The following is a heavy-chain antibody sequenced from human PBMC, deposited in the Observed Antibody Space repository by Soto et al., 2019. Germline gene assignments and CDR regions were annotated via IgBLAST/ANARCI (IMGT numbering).Heavy chain of an antibody. J-gene: IGHJ4*02. CDR1: GGSISSNDW. CDR2: TFHSGST. Sequence: QVQLQESGPGLVKPSGTLSLTCAVSGGSISSNDWWTWVRQPPGKGLEWIAETFHSGSTNYNPSLKSRVTISVDKSKNQFSLKLSSVTAADTAVYYCARMYHYDSSGYLYYFDYWGQGTLVTVSS. CDR3: ARMYHYDSSGYLYYFDY. V-gene: IGHV4-4*02. D-gene: IGHD3-22*01.